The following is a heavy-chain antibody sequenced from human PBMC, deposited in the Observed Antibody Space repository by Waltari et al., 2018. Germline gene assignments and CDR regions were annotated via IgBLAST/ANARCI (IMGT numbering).Heavy chain of an antibody. CDR1: GLPFSRYD. J-gene: IGHJ5*02. CDR3: TRGSQGFDP. Sequence: EVQLVESGGGLVQPGGSLRPSCPASGLPFSRYDRHWVRQATGEGLEWVSTIGSAGDTYYPGSVKGRFTISRENAKNSLHLQMNSLRADDTAVYYCTRGSQGFDPWGQGTLVTVSS. CDR2: IGSAGDT. V-gene: IGHV3-13*01.